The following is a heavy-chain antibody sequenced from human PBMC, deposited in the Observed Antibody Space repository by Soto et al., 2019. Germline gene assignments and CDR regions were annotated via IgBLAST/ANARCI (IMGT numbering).Heavy chain of an antibody. V-gene: IGHV3-15*07. CDR3: STGLGTYYSRFDY. CDR2: ITRTTDGGKT. CDR1: GFAFTNAW. J-gene: IGHJ4*02. Sequence: EVQLVESGGGLVKPGGSLRLSCAASGFAFTNAWMNWVRQAPGKGLEWVGRITRTTDGGKTDYAAPVKGRLTISRDDSKNTLYLQMNSLKTEDTAVYYCSTGLGTYYSRFDYWGLGTLVTVSS. D-gene: IGHD3-16*01.